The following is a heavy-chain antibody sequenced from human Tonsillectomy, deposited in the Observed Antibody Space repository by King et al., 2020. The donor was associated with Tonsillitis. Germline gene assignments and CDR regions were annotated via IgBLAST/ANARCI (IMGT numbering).Heavy chain of an antibody. J-gene: IGHJ4*01. CDR3: ASQVALGF. V-gene: IGHV3-74*01. CDR1: GFTFSNYW. D-gene: IGHD2-15*01. Sequence: VQLVESGGGLVQPGGSLRLSCVSSGFTFSNYWMHWVRQAPGKGLVWVSHINSDGSSTGYADSVKGRFTISRDNAKNTLYLHMNSLRAEDTAVYYCASQVALGFWGQGPLVTVPS. CDR2: INSDGSST.